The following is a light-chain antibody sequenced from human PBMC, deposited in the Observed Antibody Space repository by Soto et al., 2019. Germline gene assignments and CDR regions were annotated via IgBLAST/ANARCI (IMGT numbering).Light chain of an antibody. CDR1: QSVSSY. CDR2: DAS. V-gene: IGKV3-11*01. CDR3: QQRSNWPPSIT. J-gene: IGKJ5*01. Sequence: DIVLPQSPGTLSLSPGERATLSCRASQSVSSYLAWYQQNPGQAPRLLIYDASNRATGIPARFSGSGSGTDFTLTISSLEPEDFAVYYCQQRSNWPPSITVGQGTRLEIK.